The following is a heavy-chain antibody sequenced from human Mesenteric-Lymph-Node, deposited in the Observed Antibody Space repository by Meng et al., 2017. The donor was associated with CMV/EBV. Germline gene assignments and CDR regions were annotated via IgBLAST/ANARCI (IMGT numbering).Heavy chain of an antibody. Sequence: GGSLRLSCAASGFIFGSYDMSWVRQAPGKGLEWVSAISGSGGSTYYADSVKGRFTISRDSSKNTLYLQMNSLRAEDKAVYYCARGSHGDYQAYWGQGTLVTVSS. D-gene: IGHD4-17*01. J-gene: IGHJ4*02. CDR3: ARGSHGDYQAY. CDR1: GFIFGSYD. CDR2: ISGSGGST. V-gene: IGHV3-23*01.